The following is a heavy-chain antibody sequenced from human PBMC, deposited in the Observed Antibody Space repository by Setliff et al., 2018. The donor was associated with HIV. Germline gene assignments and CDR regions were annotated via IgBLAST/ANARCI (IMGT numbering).Heavy chain of an antibody. D-gene: IGHD3-22*01. Sequence: SETLSLTCAVYGGSFSGYYWSWIRQPPGKGLEWIGEINHSGSTNYNPSLKSRVTISVDTSKNQFSLKLSSVTAADTAVYYCARTRYYYDSSGRNDYWGQGTLVTVSS. CDR3: ARTRYYYDSSGRNDY. V-gene: IGHV4-34*01. CDR1: GGSFSGYY. CDR2: INHSGST. J-gene: IGHJ4*02.